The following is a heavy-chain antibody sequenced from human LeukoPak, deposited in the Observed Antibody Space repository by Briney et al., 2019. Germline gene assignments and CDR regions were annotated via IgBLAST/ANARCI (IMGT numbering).Heavy chain of an antibody. CDR2: IYHSGST. CDR1: GGSFSGYY. V-gene: IGHV4-34*01. J-gene: IGHJ4*02. Sequence: SETLSLTCAVYGGSFSGYYWSWIRQPPGKGLEWIGSIYHSGSTSYNPSLKSRVTTSVDTSKNQFSLKLSSVTAADTAVYYCASRPSGDSPYFDYWGQGTLVTVSS. D-gene: IGHD2-21*01. CDR3: ASRPSGDSPYFDY.